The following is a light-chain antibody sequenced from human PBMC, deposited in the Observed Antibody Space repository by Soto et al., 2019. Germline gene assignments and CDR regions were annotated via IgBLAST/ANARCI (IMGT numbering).Light chain of an antibody. CDR3: HQYNNWPPH. CDR2: DAS. Sequence: IVITQAPATLSVYPGERATLSCRASQSVSSNLAWYHQKPGQAPKLLIFDASTRATGVPARFSGSGSGTEFTLTVSSLQSEDIAVYFCHQYNNWPPHFGQGTRLAI. CDR1: QSVSSN. J-gene: IGKJ5*01. V-gene: IGKV3-15*01.